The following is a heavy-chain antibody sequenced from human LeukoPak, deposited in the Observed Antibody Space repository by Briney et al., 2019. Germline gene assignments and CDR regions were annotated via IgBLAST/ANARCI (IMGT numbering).Heavy chain of an antibody. J-gene: IGHJ4*02. D-gene: IGHD3-3*01. CDR3: ARATYYDFWSGYLYY. V-gene: IGHV1-69*15. Sequence: SVKVSCKASGDTFNSYAISWVRQAPGQGLEWMGRFIPIFGTVKYARKFQDRVTITADESTTTAYMELSSLRSEDTAVYYCARATYYDFWSGYLYYWGQGTLVTVSS. CDR2: FIPIFGTV. CDR1: GDTFNSYA.